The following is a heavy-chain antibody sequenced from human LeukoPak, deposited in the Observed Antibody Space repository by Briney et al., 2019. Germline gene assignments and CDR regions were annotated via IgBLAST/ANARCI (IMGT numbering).Heavy chain of an antibody. Sequence: GGSLRLSCAASGFTFSNYAMHWARQAPGKGLEWVAVISFDATKKYFGKSVKGRFTISRDNSKATLYLQIHRLKIEDTALYFCARFKVGTNTTQKNAFDIWGRGTVVAVSS. V-gene: IGHV3-30*01. D-gene: IGHD1-1*01. J-gene: IGHJ3*02. CDR2: ISFDATKK. CDR1: GFTFSNYA. CDR3: ARFKVGTNTTQKNAFDI.